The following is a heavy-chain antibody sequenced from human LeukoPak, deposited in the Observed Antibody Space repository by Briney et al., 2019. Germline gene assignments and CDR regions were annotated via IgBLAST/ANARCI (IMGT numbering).Heavy chain of an antibody. V-gene: IGHV4-31*03. Sequence: SQTLSLTCTVSGVSISRGSYLWNWIRQHPGKGLEWIGHTLYSGGTYYNPSLKSRLTISVDTSKNQLSLKLTSVTAADTAVYYCARDRAGGMDVWGQGTTVTVSS. D-gene: IGHD3-10*01. J-gene: IGHJ6*01. CDR1: GVSISRGSYL. CDR3: ARDRAGGMDV. CDR2: TLYSGGT.